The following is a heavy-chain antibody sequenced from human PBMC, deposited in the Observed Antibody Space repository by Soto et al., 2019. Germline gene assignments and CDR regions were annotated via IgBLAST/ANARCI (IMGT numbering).Heavy chain of an antibody. CDR1: GGSISSGDYY. Sequence: PSETLSLTCTVSGGSISSGDYYWSWIRQPPGKGLEWIGYIYYSGSTYYNPSLKSRVTISVDTSKNQFSLKLSSVTAADTAVYYCARANYDSSGYSPGWFDPWGQGTLVTVSS. V-gene: IGHV4-30-4*01. CDR3: ARANYDSSGYSPGWFDP. J-gene: IGHJ5*02. CDR2: IYYSGST. D-gene: IGHD3-22*01.